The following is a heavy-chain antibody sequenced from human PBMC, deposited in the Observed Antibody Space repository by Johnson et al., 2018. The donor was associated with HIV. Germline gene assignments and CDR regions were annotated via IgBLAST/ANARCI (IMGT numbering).Heavy chain of an antibody. CDR2: ISYDGSNE. D-gene: IGHD3-3*01. V-gene: IGHV3-30*18. CDR1: GFTFSSYD. CDR3: AKGATDFDCWSGPGPDHGISDV. Sequence: VQVLESGGGLVQPGGSLRLSCAASGFTFSSYDMHWVRQAPGKRLEWVALISYDGSNEYYADSLKGRFTISRDNSKNTLYLQMNSLRAEDTAVYYCAKGATDFDCWSGPGPDHGISDVGGQGTMVTVSS. J-gene: IGHJ3*01.